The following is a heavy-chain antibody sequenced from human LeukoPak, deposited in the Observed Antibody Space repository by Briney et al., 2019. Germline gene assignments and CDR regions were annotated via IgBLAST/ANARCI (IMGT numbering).Heavy chain of an antibody. V-gene: IGHV1-69*01. CDR2: IIPIFGTA. D-gene: IGHD5-12*01. CDR1: GGTFSSYA. J-gene: IGHJ4*02. CDR3: ARSRMGYSGYDLFDY. Sequence: SVKVSCKASGGTFSSYAISWVRQAPGQGLEWMGGIIPIFGTANYAQKFQGRVTITADESTSTAYMELSSLRSEDTAVYYRARSRMGYSGYDLFDYWGQGTLVTVSS.